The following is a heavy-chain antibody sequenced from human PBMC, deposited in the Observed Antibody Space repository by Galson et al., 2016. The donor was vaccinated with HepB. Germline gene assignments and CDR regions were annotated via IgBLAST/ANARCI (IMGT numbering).Heavy chain of an antibody. CDR2: ISWNSGSI. CDR1: GFTFHDYA. D-gene: IGHD6-13*01. Sequence: SLRLSCAASGFTFHDYAIHWVRQAPGKGLEWVSTISWNSGSIHYADSVKGRFTISRDNAKNSLYLQMNSLRAEDTALYYCAKDSRGGGSRWYPESNFDIWGQGTMVTVSS. V-gene: IGHV3-9*01. J-gene: IGHJ3*02. CDR3: AKDSRGGGSRWYPESNFDI.